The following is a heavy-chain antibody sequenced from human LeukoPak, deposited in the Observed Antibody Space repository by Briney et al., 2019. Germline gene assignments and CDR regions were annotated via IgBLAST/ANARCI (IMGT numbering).Heavy chain of an antibody. CDR1: GFTFDDYA. CDR2: ISWNSGSI. CDR3: AKDNDYSNYGGAFDI. V-gene: IGHV3-9*01. Sequence: GGSLRLSCAASGFTFDDYAMHWVRQAPGKGLEWVSGISWNSGSIGYADSVKGRFTISRDNAKNSLYLQMNSLRAEDTALYYCAKDNDYSNYGGAFDIWGQGTMVTVSS. J-gene: IGHJ3*02. D-gene: IGHD4-11*01.